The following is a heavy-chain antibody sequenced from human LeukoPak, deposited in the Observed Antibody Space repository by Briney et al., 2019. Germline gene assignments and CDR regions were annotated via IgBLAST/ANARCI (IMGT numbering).Heavy chain of an antibody. CDR1: GGSISSSSYY. CDR2: IYYNGNT. CDR3: ARRAVYDSSGYYYYGMDV. V-gene: IGHV4-39*07. Sequence: SETLSLTCTVSGGSISSSSYYWGWIRQPPGKGLEWIGSIYYNGNTYYNPSLKSRVTISVDTSKNQFSLKLSSVTAADTAVYYCARRAVYDSSGYYYYGMDVWGQGTTVTVSS. D-gene: IGHD3-22*01. J-gene: IGHJ6*02.